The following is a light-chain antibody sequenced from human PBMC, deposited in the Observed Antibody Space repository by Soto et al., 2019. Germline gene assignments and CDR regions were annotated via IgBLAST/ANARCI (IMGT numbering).Light chain of an antibody. Sequence: QSVLTQPPSVSGAPGQRVTISCTGSSSNIGAGYDVHWYQHLPGTAPKLLIYGNTNRPSRVPDRVSGSKSGTSASLAITGLQAEDEADYYCQSYDISLSASVFGGGTKLTVL. CDR1: SSNIGAGYD. CDR2: GNT. V-gene: IGLV1-40*01. CDR3: QSYDISLSASV. J-gene: IGLJ2*01.